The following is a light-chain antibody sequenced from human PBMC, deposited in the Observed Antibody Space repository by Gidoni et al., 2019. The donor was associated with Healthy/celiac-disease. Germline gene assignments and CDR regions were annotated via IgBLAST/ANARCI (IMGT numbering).Light chain of an antibody. CDR3: AAWDDSLSGGV. V-gene: IGLV1-47*01. CDR2: RNN. Sequence: QSVLTQPPSASGTPGQRLTISCSGSSSNLGSHYVYWFQQLPGTAPKLLISRNNPRPSGVPYRFSGSKSGTPASLAISGLRSEDEADYYCAAWDDSLSGGVFGGGTKLTV. CDR1: SSNLGSHY. J-gene: IGLJ3*02.